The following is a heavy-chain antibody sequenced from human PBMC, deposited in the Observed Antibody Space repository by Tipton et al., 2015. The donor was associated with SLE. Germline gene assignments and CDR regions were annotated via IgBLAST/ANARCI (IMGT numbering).Heavy chain of an antibody. J-gene: IGHJ4*02. V-gene: IGHV3-30*18. CDR2: ISYDGSNK. CDR1: GFTFSSYG. Sequence: SLRLSCAASGFTFSSYGMHRVRQAPGKGLEWVAVISYDGSNKYYADSVKGRFTISRDNSKNTLYLQMNSLRAEDTAVYYCAKGDYDFWSDLGYWGQGTLVTVSS. D-gene: IGHD3-3*01. CDR3: AKGDYDFWSDLGY.